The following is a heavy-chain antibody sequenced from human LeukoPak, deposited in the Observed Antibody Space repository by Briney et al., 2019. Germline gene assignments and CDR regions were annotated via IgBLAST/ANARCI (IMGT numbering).Heavy chain of an antibody. CDR3: ARVVYMVTHPRGFDP. J-gene: IGHJ5*02. Sequence: SVKVSCKASGGTFSSYAISWVRQAPGQGLEWMGGIIPIFGTANYAQKFQGRVTIIADESTSTAYMELSSLRSEDTAVYYCARVVYMVTHPRGFDPWGQGTLVTVSS. V-gene: IGHV1-69*01. D-gene: IGHD2-21*02. CDR1: GGTFSSYA. CDR2: IIPIFGTA.